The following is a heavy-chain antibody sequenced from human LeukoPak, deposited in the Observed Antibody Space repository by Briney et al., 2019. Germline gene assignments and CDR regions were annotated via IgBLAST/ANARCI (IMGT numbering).Heavy chain of an antibody. Sequence: GESLRISCKGSGYRFTSYWISWVRPMPGQGLEWMGRIDPSDSYTNYSPSFQGHVTISADKSISTAYLQWSSLKASDTAMYYCARHNWEYSGYDSDGDWFDPWGQGTLVTVSS. CDR3: ARHNWEYSGYDSDGDWFDP. D-gene: IGHD5-12*01. V-gene: IGHV5-10-1*01. CDR1: GYRFTSYW. J-gene: IGHJ5*02. CDR2: IDPSDSYT.